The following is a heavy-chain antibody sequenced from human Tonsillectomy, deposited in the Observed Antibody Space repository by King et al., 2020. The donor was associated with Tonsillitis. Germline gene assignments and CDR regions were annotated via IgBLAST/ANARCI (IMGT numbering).Heavy chain of an antibody. D-gene: IGHD6-19*01. Sequence: VQLVESGGGLVQPGGSLRLSCAASGFTFSSYAMSWVRQAPGKGLEWVSAISGSGGSTYYADSVKGRFTISRDNSKNTLYLQMNSLRAEDTAVYYCAKDRWPRRAVIAVAGFFDYWGQGTLVTVSS. CDR3: AKDRWPRRAVIAVAGFFDY. CDR2: ISGSGGST. CDR1: GFTFSSYA. V-gene: IGHV3-23*04. J-gene: IGHJ4*02.